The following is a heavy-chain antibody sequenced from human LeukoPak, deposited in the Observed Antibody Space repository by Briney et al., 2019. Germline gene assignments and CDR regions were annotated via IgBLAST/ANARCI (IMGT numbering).Heavy chain of an antibody. CDR3: ASPIITMVRGVIIHSFDY. J-gene: IGHJ4*02. V-gene: IGHV4-39*01. CDR1: GGSISSSSYY. D-gene: IGHD3-10*01. Sequence: SETLSLTCTVSGGSISSSSYYWGWIRQPPGKGLEWIGSIYYSGSTYYNPSLKSQVTISVDTSKNQFSLKLSSVTAADTAVYYCASPIITMVRGVIIHSFDYWGQGTLVTVSS. CDR2: IYYSGST.